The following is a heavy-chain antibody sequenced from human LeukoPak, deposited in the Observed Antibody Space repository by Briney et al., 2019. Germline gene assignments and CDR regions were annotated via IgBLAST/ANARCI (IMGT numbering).Heavy chain of an antibody. CDR1: GGSISSSSYY. Sequence: SETLSLTCTVSGGSISSSSYYWGWIRQPPGKGLEWIGGIYYSGSTYYNPSLKSRVTISVDTSKNQFSLKLSSVTAADTAVYYCARDLGTYYYDSSGSPPIAFDIWGRGTMVPVSS. CDR3: ARDLGTYYYDSSGSPPIAFDI. V-gene: IGHV4-39*07. D-gene: IGHD3-22*01. J-gene: IGHJ3*02. CDR2: IYYSGST.